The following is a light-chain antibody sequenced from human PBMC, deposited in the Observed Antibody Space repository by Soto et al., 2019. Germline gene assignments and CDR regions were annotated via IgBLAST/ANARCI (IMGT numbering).Light chain of an antibody. CDR2: EAS. CDR1: QSISRW. Sequence: DIQMTQSPATLSASVGDRVTITCRASQSISRWLTLYQQKPGKAPKLLIYEASNLESGVPSRFSGSGSGTEFTLTIGGLQPDDFATYYCQQFNSYPITFGQGTRLENK. J-gene: IGKJ5*01. CDR3: QQFNSYPIT. V-gene: IGKV1-5*01.